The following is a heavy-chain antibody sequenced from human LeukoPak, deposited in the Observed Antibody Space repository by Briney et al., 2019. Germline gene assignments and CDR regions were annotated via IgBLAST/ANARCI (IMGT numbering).Heavy chain of an antibody. J-gene: IGHJ6*03. D-gene: IGHD3-10*01. CDR1: GFTFSNAW. Sequence: GGSLRLSCTASGFTFSNAWMSWVRQAPGKGLEWVGRIKSKTDGGTTDYAAPVKGRFTISRDDSKNTLYLQMNSLKTEDTAVYYCARVGSPLVRGVVRRTTFYSYYYYMDVWGKGTTVTVSS. CDR3: ARVGSPLVRGVVRRTTFYSYYYYMDV. CDR2: IKSKTDGGTT. V-gene: IGHV3-15*01.